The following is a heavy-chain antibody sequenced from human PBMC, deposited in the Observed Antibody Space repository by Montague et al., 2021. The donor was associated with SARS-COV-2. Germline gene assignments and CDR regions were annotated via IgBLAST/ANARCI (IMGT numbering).Heavy chain of an antibody. V-gene: IGHV4-59*01. CDR2: VHYTGST. J-gene: IGHJ4*02. Sequence: SETRSLTCEVSGDSISSYYWSWIRQSPGKGLEWIGYVHYTGSTEYNPSLKTRVTLSLDTPRNHFSLKLRSVTAADTAVYYCAGAQNTCFIANCVNYFEVWGLGALVTVSS. CDR3: AGAQNTCFIANCVNYFEV. D-gene: IGHD1-1*01. CDR1: GDSISSYY.